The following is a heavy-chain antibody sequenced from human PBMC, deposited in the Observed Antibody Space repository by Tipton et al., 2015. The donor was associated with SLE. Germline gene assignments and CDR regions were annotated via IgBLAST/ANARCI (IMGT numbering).Heavy chain of an antibody. D-gene: IGHD2-21*01. J-gene: IGHJ5*02. V-gene: IGHV4-31*03. CDR2: IYYNGRS. CDR1: GDSISDGDYY. CDR3: VRGHPHIVVLIGGGWFDP. Sequence: TLSLTCTVSGDSISDGDYYWSWIRQHPGKGLEWLAYIYYNGRSYSNPSLKSRVTMSLDTSKNQFSLKLTSVTAADTAIYYCVRGHPHIVVLIGGGWFDPWGQGTLVTVSS.